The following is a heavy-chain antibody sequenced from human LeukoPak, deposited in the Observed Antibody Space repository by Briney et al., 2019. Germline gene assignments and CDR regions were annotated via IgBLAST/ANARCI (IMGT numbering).Heavy chain of an antibody. Sequence: ASVKVSCKASGYTFTSYGISWVRQAPGQGLEWMGWISAYNGNTNYAQKLQGRVIMTTDTSTSTAYMELRSLRSEDTAVYYCARDSGFGDPDDAFDIWGQGTMVTVSS. CDR1: GYTFTSYG. J-gene: IGHJ3*02. D-gene: IGHD3-10*01. CDR3: ARDSGFGDPDDAFDI. CDR2: ISAYNGNT. V-gene: IGHV1-18*01.